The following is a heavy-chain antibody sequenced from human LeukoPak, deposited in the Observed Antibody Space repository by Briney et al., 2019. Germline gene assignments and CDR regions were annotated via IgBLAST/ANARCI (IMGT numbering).Heavy chain of an antibody. Sequence: ASVKVSCKTSGYTFTSSGISWVRQAPGRGLDWMGWISPYNGNTNYAQKFQGRVTMTTDTSTSTAYMEVGSLRSDDTAVYYCARYGYSGVYFGYWGQGTLVTVSS. J-gene: IGHJ4*02. V-gene: IGHV1-18*01. CDR3: ARYGYSGVYFGY. D-gene: IGHD5-12*01. CDR1: GYTFTSSG. CDR2: ISPYNGNT.